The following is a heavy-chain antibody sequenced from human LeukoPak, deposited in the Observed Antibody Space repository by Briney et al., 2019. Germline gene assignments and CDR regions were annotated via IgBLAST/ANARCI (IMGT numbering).Heavy chain of an antibody. D-gene: IGHD3-22*01. CDR2: INHSGST. CDR3: ARLKGYSRYNWFDP. V-gene: IGHV4-34*01. J-gene: IGHJ5*02. Sequence: SETLSLTCAVYGGSFSGYYWSWIRQPPGKGLEWIGEINHSGSTNYNPSLKSRVTISVDTSKNQFSLKLSSVTAADTAVYYCARLKGYSRYNWFDPWGQGTLVTVSS. CDR1: GGSFSGYY.